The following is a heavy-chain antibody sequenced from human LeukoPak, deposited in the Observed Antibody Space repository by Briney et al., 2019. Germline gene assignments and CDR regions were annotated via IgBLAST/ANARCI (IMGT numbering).Heavy chain of an antibody. CDR3: ARGFWGSSYNWFDP. D-gene: IGHD5-18*01. CDR1: GFTFSSYE. V-gene: IGHV3-48*03. Sequence: GGSLRHSCAASGFTFSSYEMNLVRPAPGKGLEWVSYIRSSGSTIYYPDSVKGRFTISRDNAKNTLYLQMNSLRAKDTAVYYCARGFWGSSYNWFDPWGQGTLVTVSS. J-gene: IGHJ5*02. CDR2: IRSSGSTI.